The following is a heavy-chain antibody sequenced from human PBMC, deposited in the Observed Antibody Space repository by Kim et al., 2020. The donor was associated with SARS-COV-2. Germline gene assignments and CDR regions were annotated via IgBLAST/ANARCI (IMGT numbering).Heavy chain of an antibody. J-gene: IGHJ5*02. D-gene: IGHD1-26*01. CDR3: ARGEGWYDP. CDR2: GNT. Sequence: GNTNYGEKFQGRVTMTTDTSTSTAYMELSSLRSDDTAIYFCARGEGWYDPWGQGTLVTVSS. V-gene: IGHV1-18*01.